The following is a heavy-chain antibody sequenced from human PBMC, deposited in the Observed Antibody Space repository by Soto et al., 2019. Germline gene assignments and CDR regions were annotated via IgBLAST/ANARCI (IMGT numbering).Heavy chain of an antibody. CDR2: TTGGGIGP. CDR1: GFPFSNYA. J-gene: IGHJ4*02. CDR3: AKMPDGVNSNSPYC. D-gene: IGHD4-4*01. V-gene: IGHV3-23*01. Sequence: EVQLLESGGGLVQPGESLKLASAASGFPFSNYAMSWVRQAPGKGLEWVSTTGGGIGPYYADSVKGRFTISRDNSKNTLYLQTNSLRAEDTAIYYCAKMPDGVNSNSPYCWGPGTLVTVSS.